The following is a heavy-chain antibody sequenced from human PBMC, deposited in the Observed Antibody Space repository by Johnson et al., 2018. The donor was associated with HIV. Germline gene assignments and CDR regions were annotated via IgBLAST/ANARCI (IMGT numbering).Heavy chain of an antibody. CDR1: GFTFNNYG. CDR3: AKGSGSGWLRDAFDI. CDR2: IWYDGSKG. D-gene: IGHD6-19*01. Sequence: QVQLVESGGGVVQPGRSLRLSCAASGFTFNNYGMHWVRQAPGKGLAWVGVIWYDGSKGYYGDSVKGRFTISRDNSKNTLYLQMNSLRAEDTAVYYCAKGSGSGWLRDAFDIWGQGTMVTVSS. J-gene: IGHJ3*02. V-gene: IGHV3-33*06.